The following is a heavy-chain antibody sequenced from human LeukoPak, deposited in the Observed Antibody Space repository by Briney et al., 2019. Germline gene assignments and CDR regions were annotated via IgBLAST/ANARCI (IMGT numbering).Heavy chain of an antibody. CDR2: IYYSGST. CDR1: GGSFSGYY. J-gene: IGHJ4*02. CDR3: ARLAGGKFDY. Sequence: SETLSLTCAVYGGSFSGYYWSWIRQPPGKGLEWIGYIYYSGSTNYNPSLKSRVTISVDTSKNQFSLKLSSVTAADTAVYYCARLAGGKFDYWGQGTLVTVSS. V-gene: IGHV4-59*01. D-gene: IGHD3-16*01.